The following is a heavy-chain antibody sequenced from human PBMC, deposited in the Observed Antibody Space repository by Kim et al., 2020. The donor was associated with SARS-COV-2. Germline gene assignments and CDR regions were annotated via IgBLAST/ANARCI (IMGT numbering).Heavy chain of an antibody. CDR2: INHSGST. CDR1: GGSFSGYY. V-gene: IGHV4-34*01. Sequence: SETLSLICAVYGGSFSGYYWSWIRQPPGKGLEWIGEINHSGSTNYNPSLKSRVTISVDTSKNQFSLKLSSVTAADTAVYYCARGRYSSSWYGSKGFDPWGQGTLVTVSS. CDR3: ARGRYSSSWYGSKGFDP. D-gene: IGHD6-13*01. J-gene: IGHJ5*02.